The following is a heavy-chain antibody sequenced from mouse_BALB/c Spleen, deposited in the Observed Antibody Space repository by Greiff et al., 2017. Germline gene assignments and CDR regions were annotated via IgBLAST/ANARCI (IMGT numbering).Heavy chain of an antibody. Sequence: EVMLVESGGGLVQPGGSRKLSCAASGFTFSSFGMHWVRQAPEKGLEWVAYISSGSSTIYYADTVKGRFTISRDNPKNTLFLQMTSLRSEDTAMYYCARSSIYDGYYPPFAYWGQGTLVTVSA. CDR2: ISSGSSTI. V-gene: IGHV5-17*02. D-gene: IGHD2-3*01. CDR1: GFTFSSFG. CDR3: ARSSIYDGYYPPFAY. J-gene: IGHJ3*01.